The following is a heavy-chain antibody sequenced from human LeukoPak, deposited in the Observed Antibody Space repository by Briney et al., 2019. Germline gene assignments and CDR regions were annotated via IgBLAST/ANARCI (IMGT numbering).Heavy chain of an antibody. CDR1: GFTFSDYF. J-gene: IGHJ4*02. CDR2: MRGSGETV. Sequence: PGGSLRLSCAASGFTFSDYFMTWIRQAPGNGLEWIAHMRGSGETVSYADSVRGRFTISRDNVKNSLYLQMNSLRADDTAVYYCARLGVITAAGTYDYWGRGTLVTVSS. V-gene: IGHV3-11*01. D-gene: IGHD6-13*01. CDR3: ARLGVITAAGTYDY.